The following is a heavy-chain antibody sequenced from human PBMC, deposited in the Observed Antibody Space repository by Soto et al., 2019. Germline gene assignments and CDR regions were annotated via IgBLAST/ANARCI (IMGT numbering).Heavy chain of an antibody. D-gene: IGHD5-12*01. Sequence: QVVLVQSGPEVKKPGASVKLSCKASGYNFNSYGVAWVRQAPGQGLEWMGWISGYNGNFMYAEKVEESGPMTSDISTSTAYMDLRRLRPADTAVYFCAREVDIVPTPGGAYWGQGTLVTVSS. CDR1: GYNFNSYG. CDR3: AREVDIVPTPGGAY. V-gene: IGHV1-18*04. CDR2: ISGYNGNF. J-gene: IGHJ4*02.